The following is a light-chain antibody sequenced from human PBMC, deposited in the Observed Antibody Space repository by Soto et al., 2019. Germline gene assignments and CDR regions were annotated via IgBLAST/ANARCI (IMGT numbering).Light chain of an antibody. CDR1: QGISDW. Sequence: DIQMTQSPSSVSASVGDRVTITCRASQGISDWLAWFQQKPGKAPKLLIYAASTLQSGVPSRFSGSGSGTEFTLXXTDLQPEDFATYYCQQATSFPFTFGPGTKVDIK. CDR2: AAS. J-gene: IGKJ3*01. CDR3: QQATSFPFT. V-gene: IGKV1-12*01.